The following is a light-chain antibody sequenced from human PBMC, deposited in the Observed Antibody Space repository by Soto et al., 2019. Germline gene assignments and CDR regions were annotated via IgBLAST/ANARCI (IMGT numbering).Light chain of an antibody. CDR3: TSFTSSSTQV. CDR1: SGDVDAFDY. CDR2: EVS. J-gene: IGLJ1*01. V-gene: IGLV2-14*01. Sequence: QSVLTQPASVSGSPGQSITISCTGTSGDVDAFDYVSWYQQHPGKAPKLMIFEVSDRPSGVPDRFSGSKSGSTASLTISGLQAEDEADYFCTSFTSSSTQVFGTGTKVTVL.